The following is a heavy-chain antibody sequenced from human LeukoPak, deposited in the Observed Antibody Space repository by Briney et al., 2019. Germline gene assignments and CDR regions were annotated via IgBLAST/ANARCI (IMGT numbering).Heavy chain of an antibody. CDR1: GFTFRKYG. J-gene: IGHJ4*02. CDR2: IRYDGSFK. CDR3: AKDVKLRYFDWLIDY. Sequence: GGSLRLSCTTSGFTFRKYGMHWVRQTPGKGLEWVAFIRYDGSFKEYADSVKGRFTISRDNAKNSLYLQMNSLRPEGTALYYCAKDVKLRYFDWLIDYWGQGTLVTVSS. D-gene: IGHD3-9*01. V-gene: IGHV3-30*02.